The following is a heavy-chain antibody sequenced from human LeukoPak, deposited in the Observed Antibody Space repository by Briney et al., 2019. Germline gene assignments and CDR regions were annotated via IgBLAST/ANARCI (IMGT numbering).Heavy chain of an antibody. CDR2: ISSSSSTI. CDR3: ARDSGLTTPYYFDY. V-gene: IGHV3-48*02. D-gene: IGHD3-10*01. CDR1: GFTFSSYS. J-gene: IGHJ4*02. Sequence: GGSLRLSCAASGFTFSSYSMNWVRQAPGKGLEWVSYISSSSSTIYYADSVKGRFTISRDNAKNSLYLQMNSLGDEDTAVYYCARDSGLTTPYYFDYWGQGTLVTVSS.